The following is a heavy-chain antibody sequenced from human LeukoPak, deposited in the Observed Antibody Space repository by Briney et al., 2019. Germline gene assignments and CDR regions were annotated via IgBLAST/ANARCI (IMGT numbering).Heavy chain of an antibody. CDR2: VSGRDTST. CDR1: GFTFSNYA. V-gene: IGHV3-23*01. Sequence: GASLRLSCAASGFTFSNYAMSWVRQAPGMGLEWVSAVSGRDTSTYYTDSVKGRFTISRDNSKNTLYLQMNSLSAEDTAIHYCAKWGDYDVLTGYYDSDYWGQGTLVTVSS. CDR3: AKWGDYDVLTGYYDSDY. J-gene: IGHJ4*02. D-gene: IGHD3-9*01.